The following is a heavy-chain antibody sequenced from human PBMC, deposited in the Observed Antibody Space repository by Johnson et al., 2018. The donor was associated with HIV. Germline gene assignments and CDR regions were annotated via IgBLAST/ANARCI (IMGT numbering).Heavy chain of an antibody. CDR2: IKQDGSEK. V-gene: IGHV3-7*05. J-gene: IGHJ3*02. D-gene: IGHD6-13*01. CDR3: ASSSSSGPSDPDDAFDS. Sequence: MLLVESGGGVVQPGRSLRLSCAASGFTFSSYGMHSVRQAPGKGLEWVANIKQDGSEKYYVDSVKGRFTISRDNAKNSLYLQMNSLRAEDTAVYYCASSSSSGPSDPDDAFDSWGQGTMVTVSS. CDR1: GFTFSSYG.